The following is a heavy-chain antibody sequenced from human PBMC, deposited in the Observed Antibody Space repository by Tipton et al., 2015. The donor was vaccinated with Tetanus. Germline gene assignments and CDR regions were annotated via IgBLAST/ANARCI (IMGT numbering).Heavy chain of an antibody. CDR3: ARGNRGSSWYL. CDR1: GYAFASYD. Sequence: QLVQSGAEVKKPGASVKASCKAFGYAFASYDLNWVRQASGQGLEWLGYMNPKTGPAGYAQKFQGRVTMTSDISSSTAYMELRNLRSDDTAVYYCARGNRGSSWYLWGQGTLVTVSS. V-gene: IGHV1-8*01. CDR2: MNPKTGPA. D-gene: IGHD6-13*01. J-gene: IGHJ4*02.